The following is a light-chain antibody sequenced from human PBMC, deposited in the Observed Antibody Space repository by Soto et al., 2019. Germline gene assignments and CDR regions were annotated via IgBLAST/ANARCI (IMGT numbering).Light chain of an antibody. CDR3: QHYVTSLTT. CDR1: QSIRSY. J-gene: IGKJ1*01. Sequence: EIVLTQSPATLSLSPGDRATLSCRASQSIRSYLAWYQQKPGQAPRLLIYDASNRATGVPGRFSGSGSGTDFTLTISSLEPADFAVYYCQHYVTSLTTFGQGTKVEVK. CDR2: DAS. V-gene: IGKV3-11*01.